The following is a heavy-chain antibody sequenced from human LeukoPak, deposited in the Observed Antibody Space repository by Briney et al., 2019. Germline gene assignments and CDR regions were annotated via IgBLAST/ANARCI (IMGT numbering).Heavy chain of an antibody. D-gene: IGHD2-2*01. Sequence: SQTLSLTCTVSGDSMTNYYWNWLRQPPGKGLEWIGYIHHSGTTNYNPSLKSRLTMSVDTSKNQFSLKLTSVSAADTAVYYCARESVVPAAIPQNWFDPWGQGTLVTVSS. V-gene: IGHV4-59*01. J-gene: IGHJ5*02. CDR2: IHHSGTT. CDR1: GDSMTNYY. CDR3: ARESVVPAAIPQNWFDP.